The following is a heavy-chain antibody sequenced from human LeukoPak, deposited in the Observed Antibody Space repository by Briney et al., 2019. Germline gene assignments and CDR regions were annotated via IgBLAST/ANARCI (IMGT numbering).Heavy chain of an antibody. CDR3: AKDGPWRELLGY. CDR2: ISGSGGST. V-gene: IGHV3-23*01. D-gene: IGHD1-26*01. CDR1: GFTFSSYA. Sequence: QTGGSLRLSCAASGFTFSSYAMSWVRQAPGKGLEWVSAISGSGGSTYYADSVKGRFTISRDNSKNTLYLQMNSLRAEDTAVCYCAKDGPWRELLGYWGQGTLVTVSS. J-gene: IGHJ4*02.